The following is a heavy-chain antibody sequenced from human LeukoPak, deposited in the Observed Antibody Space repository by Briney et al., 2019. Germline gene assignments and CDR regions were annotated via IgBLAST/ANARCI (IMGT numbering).Heavy chain of an antibody. J-gene: IGHJ3*02. V-gene: IGHV5-51*01. Sequence: GESLKISCKGSGYSFTSYWIGWVRQMPGKGLEWMGIIYSGDSDTRYSPSFQGQVTISADKSISTAYLQWSSLKASDTAMYYCASAENAMVRGVRGYAFDIWGQGTMVTVSS. CDR1: GYSFTSYW. CDR3: ASAENAMVRGVRGYAFDI. D-gene: IGHD3-10*01. CDR2: IYSGDSDT.